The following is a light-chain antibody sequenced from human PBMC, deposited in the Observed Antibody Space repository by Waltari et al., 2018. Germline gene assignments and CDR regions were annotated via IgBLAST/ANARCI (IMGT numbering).Light chain of an antibody. Sequence: NFMLTQPHSVSESPGKTVTISCTRSSGNIARNYEQWYQQHPGSAPSTVIYADYQRPSGVPDRFSGSIDSSSNSASLTISGLKTEDEADYYCQSYDSSNQVFGSGTKVAVL. CDR1: SGNIARNY. CDR2: ADY. CDR3: QSYDSSNQV. V-gene: IGLV6-57*03. J-gene: IGLJ6*01.